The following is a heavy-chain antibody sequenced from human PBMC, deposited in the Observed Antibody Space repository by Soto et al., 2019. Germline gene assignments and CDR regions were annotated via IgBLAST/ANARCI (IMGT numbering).Heavy chain of an antibody. CDR2: LYNDERT. Sequence: SETLSLTCTVSGDSVSSHYWSWIRQPAGKGLEWLGRLYNDERTNYNPSLKSRVTMSMDTSKNQFSLKLTSVTAADSAVYFCAREPLAHSYFDFWGQGILVTV. CDR1: GDSVSSHY. J-gene: IGHJ4*02. CDR3: AREPLAHSYFDF. V-gene: IGHV4-4*07.